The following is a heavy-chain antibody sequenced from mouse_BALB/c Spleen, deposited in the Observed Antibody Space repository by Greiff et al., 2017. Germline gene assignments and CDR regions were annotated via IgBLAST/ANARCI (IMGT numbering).Heavy chain of an antibody. CDR2: IRNKANGYTT. V-gene: IGHV7-3*02. Sequence: EVQVVESGGGLVQPGGSLRLSCATSGFTFTDYYMSWVRQPPGKALEWLGFIRNKANGYTTEYSASVKGRFTISRDNSQSILYLQMNTLRAEDSATYYCARDAHYYGSSWFAYWGQGTLVTVSA. D-gene: IGHD1-1*01. CDR3: ARDAHYYGSSWFAY. J-gene: IGHJ3*01. CDR1: GFTFTDYY.